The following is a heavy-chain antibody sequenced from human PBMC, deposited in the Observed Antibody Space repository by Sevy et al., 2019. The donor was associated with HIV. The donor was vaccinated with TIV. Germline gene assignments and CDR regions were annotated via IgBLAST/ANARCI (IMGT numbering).Heavy chain of an antibody. Sequence: ASVKVSCKVSGYTLTQLSMHWVRQAPGKGLEWMGTFDPEDGKTIYAQKFQGRVTMTEDKSTDTAYMQLTSLRSEDKAVFYCAVTKDYYDSSGYPFDYWGLGTLVTVSS. CDR3: AVTKDYYDSSGYPFDY. J-gene: IGHJ4*02. D-gene: IGHD3-22*01. CDR1: GYTLTQLS. V-gene: IGHV1-24*01. CDR2: FDPEDGKT.